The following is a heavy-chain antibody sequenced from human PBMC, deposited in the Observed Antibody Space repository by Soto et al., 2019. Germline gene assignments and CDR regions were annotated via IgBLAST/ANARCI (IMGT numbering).Heavy chain of an antibody. D-gene: IGHD5-12*01. CDR2: ISGSGGST. Sequence: GGSLRLSCAASGFTFSTYAMAWVRQAPGKGLEWVSAISGSGGSTYYADSVKGRFTISRDNSKNTLYLQMNSLRAEDTAVYYCAKEEEWLRSQYVDYWGQGTLVTVSS. CDR3: AKEEEWLRSQYVDY. V-gene: IGHV3-23*01. J-gene: IGHJ4*02. CDR1: GFTFSTYA.